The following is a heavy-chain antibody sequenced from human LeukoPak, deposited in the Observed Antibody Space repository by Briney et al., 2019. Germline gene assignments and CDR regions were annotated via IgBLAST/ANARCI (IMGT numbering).Heavy chain of an antibody. J-gene: IGHJ4*02. CDR1: GYTFTSYD. Sequence: GATVKLSCTASGYTFTSYDFSWVRQAPGQGLGWMGWISTYNGNTSYAQRFQGRVTMTTDTSTSTAYLELRSLRSDDTAVYYCARDSCSGGSCYVDYWGQGTLVTVSS. V-gene: IGHV1-18*01. CDR3: ARDSCSGGSCYVDY. CDR2: ISTYNGNT. D-gene: IGHD2-15*01.